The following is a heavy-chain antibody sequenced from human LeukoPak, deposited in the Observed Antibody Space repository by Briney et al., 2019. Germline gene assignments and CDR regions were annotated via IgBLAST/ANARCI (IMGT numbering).Heavy chain of an antibody. Sequence: GGSLRLSCAASGFTFSSNGMSWVRQAPGKGLEWVSSITGSGGNTYYADSVKGRFTISRDNSKNTLYLQMNSLRADYTAVYYCTKRSSTVNPKTYYFDYWGQGSLVTVSS. J-gene: IGHJ4*02. D-gene: IGHD4-17*01. CDR1: GFTFSSNG. V-gene: IGHV3-23*01. CDR2: ITGSGGNT. CDR3: TKRSSTVNPKTYYFDY.